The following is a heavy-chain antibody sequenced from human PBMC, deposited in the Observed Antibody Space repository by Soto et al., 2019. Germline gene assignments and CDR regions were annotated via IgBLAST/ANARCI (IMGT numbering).Heavy chain of an antibody. CDR2: IWYDGSNK. Sequence: GGSLRLSCAASGFTFSSYGMHWVRQAPGKGLEWVAVIWYDGSNKYYADSVKGRFTISRDNSKNTLYLQMNSLRAEDTAVYYCARGNPGFGVVINLPGLYAFDIWGQGTMVTVSS. J-gene: IGHJ3*02. CDR1: GFTFSSYG. D-gene: IGHD3-3*01. V-gene: IGHV3-33*01. CDR3: ARGNPGFGVVINLPGLYAFDI.